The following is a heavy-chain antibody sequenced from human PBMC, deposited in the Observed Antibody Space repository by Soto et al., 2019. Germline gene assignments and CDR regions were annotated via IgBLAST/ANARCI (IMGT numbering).Heavy chain of an antibody. J-gene: IGHJ4*02. CDR3: ARAGGWFSFDY. D-gene: IGHD6-19*01. CDR1: GFSFGNYW. Sequence: GSLRLSCTASGFSFGNYWMIWVRQAPGKGLEWVANIKQDGGEKDYVDSVKGRFTVSRDNYKKSLYLQMNSLRAEDTAVYYCARAGGWFSFDYWGQGT. V-gene: IGHV3-7*04. CDR2: IKQDGGEK.